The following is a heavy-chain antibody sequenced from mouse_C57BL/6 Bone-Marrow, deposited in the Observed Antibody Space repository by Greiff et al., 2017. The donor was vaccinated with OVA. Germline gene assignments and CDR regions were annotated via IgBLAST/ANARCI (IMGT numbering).Heavy chain of an antibody. CDR2: ISYDGSN. Sequence: EVHLVESGPGLVKPSQSLSLTCSVTGYSITSGYYWNWIRQFPGNKLEWMGYISYDGSNNYNPSLKNRISITRDTSKNQFFLKLNSVTTEDTATYYCARAGDGYYDAMDYWGQGTSVTVSS. CDR1: GYSITSGYY. D-gene: IGHD2-3*01. CDR3: ARAGDGYYDAMDY. V-gene: IGHV3-6*01. J-gene: IGHJ4*01.